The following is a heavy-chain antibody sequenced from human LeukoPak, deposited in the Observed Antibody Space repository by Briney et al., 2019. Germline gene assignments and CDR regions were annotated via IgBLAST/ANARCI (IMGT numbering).Heavy chain of an antibody. CDR3: ASLYDFWSGYYIPHYYYYGMDV. CDR2: ISYDGSNK. Sequence: PGGSLRLSCAASGFTFSSYGMHWVRQAPGKGLEWVAVISYDGSNKYYADSVKGRFTISRDNSKNTLYLQMNSLRAEDTAVYYCASLYDFWSGYYIPHYYYYGMDVWGQGTTVTVSS. CDR1: GFTFSSYG. D-gene: IGHD3-3*01. V-gene: IGHV3-30*03. J-gene: IGHJ6*02.